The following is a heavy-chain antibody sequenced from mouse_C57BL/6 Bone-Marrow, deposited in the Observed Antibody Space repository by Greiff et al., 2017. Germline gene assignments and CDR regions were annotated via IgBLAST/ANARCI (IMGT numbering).Heavy chain of an antibody. CDR3: ARDGLGHWYFDV. D-gene: IGHD4-1*01. V-gene: IGHV5-16*01. CDR2: INYDGSST. CDR1: GFTFSDAW. Sequence: EVKLVESGGGLVQPGGSMKLSCAASGFTFSDAWMDWVRQVPEKGLEWVANINYDGSSTYYLDSLKSRFIISRDNAKNILYLQMSSLKSEDTATYYCARDGLGHWYFDVWGTGTTVTVSS. J-gene: IGHJ1*03.